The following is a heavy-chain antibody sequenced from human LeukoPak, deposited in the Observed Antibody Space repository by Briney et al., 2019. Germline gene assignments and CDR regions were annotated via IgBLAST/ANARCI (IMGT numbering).Heavy chain of an antibody. CDR3: ARGSSGWFDYFDY. CDR2: TSSSGSYM. V-gene: IGHV3-21*01. CDR1: GFTSSFYS. J-gene: IGHJ4*02. Sequence: GGSLRLSCAASGFTSSFYSMNWVRQAPGKGLEWVSSTSSSGSYMYYADSVKGRFTISRDNAKNSLYLQMNSLRAEDTAVYYCARGSSGWFDYFDYWGQGTLVTVSS. D-gene: IGHD6-19*01.